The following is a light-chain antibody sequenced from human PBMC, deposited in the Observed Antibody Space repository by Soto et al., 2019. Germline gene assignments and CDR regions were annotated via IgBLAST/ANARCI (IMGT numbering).Light chain of an antibody. CDR3: TSYTSISTYV. J-gene: IGLJ1*01. Sequence: QSALTQPASVSGSPGQSISISCTGTSSDVGAYNFVSWYQQHPDKAPKLVIFDVNNRPSGVSNRFSGSKSGNTASLTISGLRAEDEADYYCTSYTSISTYVFGPGTKLTVL. V-gene: IGLV2-14*01. CDR1: SSDVGAYNF. CDR2: DVN.